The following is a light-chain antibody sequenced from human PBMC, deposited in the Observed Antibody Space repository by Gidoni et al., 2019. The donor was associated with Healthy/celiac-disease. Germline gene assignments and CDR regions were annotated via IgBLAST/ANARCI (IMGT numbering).Light chain of an antibody. V-gene: IGKV2D-29*01. CDR3: MHSIQLPYT. J-gene: IGKJ2*01. Sequence: DIVMTPPPLSLSVTPCQPTSISCKSSQSLLHTDGKTCMYWYLQTPGQPPQLLLYEVSYRFSGVPDRFSGSWSGTECTLKSSRVEAEDVGVYYCMHSIQLPYTFXXXTKLEIK. CDR2: EVS. CDR1: QSLLHTDGKTC.